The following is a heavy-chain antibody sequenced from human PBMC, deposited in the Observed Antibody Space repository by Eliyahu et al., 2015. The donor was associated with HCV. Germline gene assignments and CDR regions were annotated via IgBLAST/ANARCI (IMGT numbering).Heavy chain of an antibody. D-gene: IGHD4-17*01. CDR3: ARSPAYGDYWTAFDY. CDR2: INHSGST. J-gene: IGHJ4*02. CDR1: GGSFSGYY. Sequence: QVQLQQWGAGLLKPSETLSLTCAVYGGSFSGYYWSWIRQPPGKGLEWIGEINHSGSTNYNPSLKSRVTISVDTSKNQFSLKLSSVTAADTAVYYCARSPAYGDYWTAFDYWGQGTLVTVSS. V-gene: IGHV4-34*01.